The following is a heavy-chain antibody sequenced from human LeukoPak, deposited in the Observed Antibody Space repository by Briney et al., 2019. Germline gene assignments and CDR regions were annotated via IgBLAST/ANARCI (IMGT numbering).Heavy chain of an antibody. J-gene: IGHJ4*02. CDR1: GYTFTGYY. Sequence: ASVKLSCKASGYTFTGYYMHWVRQAPGQGLEWMGWINPNSGGTNYAQKFQGRVTMTRDTSISTAYMELNRLRSDDTAVYYCATDPYAQGPIDYWGQGTLVTVSS. CDR2: INPNSGGT. CDR3: ATDPYAQGPIDY. V-gene: IGHV1-2*02.